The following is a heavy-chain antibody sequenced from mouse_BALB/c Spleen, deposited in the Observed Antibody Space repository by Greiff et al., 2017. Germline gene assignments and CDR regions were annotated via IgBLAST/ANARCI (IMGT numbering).Heavy chain of an antibody. D-gene: IGHD2-14*01. J-gene: IGHJ3*01. CDR1: GYTFTSYW. CDR2: IDPYDSDT. Sequence: QVQLQQPGAELVRPGASVKLSCKASGYTFTSYWMNWVKQRPEQGLEWIGRIDPYDSDTHYNQKFKDKAILTVDKSSSTAYMQLSSLTSEDSAVYYCARFSQVRRDPWFAYWGQGTLVTVSA. CDR3: ARFSQVRRDPWFAY. V-gene: IGHV1-74*01.